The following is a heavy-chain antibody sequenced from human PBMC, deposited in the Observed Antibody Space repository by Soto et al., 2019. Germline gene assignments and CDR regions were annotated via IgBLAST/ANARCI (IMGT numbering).Heavy chain of an antibody. CDR1: GGSVGTGSYY. D-gene: IGHD3-22*01. V-gene: IGHV4-61*01. Sequence: SETLSLTCNVSGGSVGTGSYYWGWIRHPPGKGLEWIGYIYDSGSTNYNPSLKSRVTISVDTSKNQFSLKLSSVTAADTAVYYCVQYYYDSSVYQGYFDYWGQGTLVTV. CDR3: VQYYYDSSVYQGYFDY. CDR2: IYDSGST. J-gene: IGHJ4*02.